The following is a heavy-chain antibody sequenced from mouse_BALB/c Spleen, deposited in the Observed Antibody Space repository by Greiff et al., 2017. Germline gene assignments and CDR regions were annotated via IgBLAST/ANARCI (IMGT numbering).Heavy chain of an antibody. CDR2: IYPGSGST. J-gene: IGHJ1*01. Sequence: VQLQQPGAELVKPGTSVKLSCKASGYNFTSYWINWVKLRPGQGLEWIGDIYPGSGSTNYNEKFKSKATLTVDTSSNTAYMQLSSLASEDSALYYCARRDEYWYFDDWGAGTTVTVSS. V-gene: IGHV1-55*01. CDR1: GYNFTSYW. CDR3: ARRDEYWYFDD.